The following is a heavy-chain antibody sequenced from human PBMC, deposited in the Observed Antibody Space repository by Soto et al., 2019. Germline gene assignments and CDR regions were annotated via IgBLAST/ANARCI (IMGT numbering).Heavy chain of an antibody. CDR2: IYYSGTT. CDR3: ARQRGGGY. D-gene: IGHD3-16*01. CDR1: GGFISTTSHY. Sequence: SETLSLTCSVSGGFISTTSHYWGWIRQPPGKGLEWIGNIYYSGTTSYSPSLKSRVTMLVDKSKNQFSLRLSSVTAADTAVYHCARQRGGGYWGQGSPVTVSS. V-gene: IGHV4-39*01. J-gene: IGHJ4*02.